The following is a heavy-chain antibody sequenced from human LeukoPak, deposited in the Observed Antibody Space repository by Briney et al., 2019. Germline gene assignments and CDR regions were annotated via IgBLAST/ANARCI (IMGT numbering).Heavy chain of an antibody. CDR1: GGSVSGGSCY. J-gene: IGHJ4*02. V-gene: IGHV4-61*01. D-gene: IGHD5/OR15-5a*01. CDR2: FYYTGST. CDR3: ASGQFLVSNDY. Sequence: SETLSLTYTVSGGSVSGGSCYWSWIRQPPGKGLEWIGYFYYTGSTNYNPSLKSRVTISVDTSKNQFSLRLSSVTAADTAVYYCASGQFLVSNDYWGQGILVTVSS.